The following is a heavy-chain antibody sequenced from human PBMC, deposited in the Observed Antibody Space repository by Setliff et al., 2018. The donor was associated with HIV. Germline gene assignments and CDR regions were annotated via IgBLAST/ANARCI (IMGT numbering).Heavy chain of an antibody. CDR2: IYYSGST. CDR1: GGSISSYY. Sequence: PSETLSLTCAVSGGSISSYYWSWIRQPPGKGLEWIGYIYYSGSTNYNPSLKSRVTISVDTSKNQFSLKLSSVTAADTAVYYCARGRFTYYYDSSGYYYWGQGTLVTVS. D-gene: IGHD3-22*01. V-gene: IGHV4-59*12. CDR3: ARGRFTYYYDSSGYYY. J-gene: IGHJ4*02.